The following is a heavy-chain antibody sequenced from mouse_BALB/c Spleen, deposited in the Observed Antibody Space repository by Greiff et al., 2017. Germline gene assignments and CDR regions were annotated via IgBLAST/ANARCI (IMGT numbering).Heavy chain of an antibody. Sequence: VKLVESGPGLVAPSQSLSITCTVSGFSLTSYDISWIRQPPGKGLEWLGVIWTGGGTNYNSAFMSRLSISKDNSKSQVFLKMNSLQTDDTAIYYCVREGGYFDVWGAGTTVTVSS. CDR1: GFSLTSYD. V-gene: IGHV2-9-2*01. J-gene: IGHJ1*01. CDR3: VREGGYFDV. CDR2: IWTGGGT.